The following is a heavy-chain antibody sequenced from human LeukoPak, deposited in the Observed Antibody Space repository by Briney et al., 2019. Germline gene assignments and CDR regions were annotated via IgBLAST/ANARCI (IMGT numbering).Heavy chain of an antibody. J-gene: IGHJ4*02. CDR1: GFTLRNYA. D-gene: IGHD3-3*01. CDR3: ANEYFYLSSTYYTVDY. Sequence: GGSLRLSCGAWGFTLRNYAMRGVRQARGKGGEGGADIRGRGGRTYYADHVKGRFTISRDNSHNTLYLQLNRLRADDTAVYYCANEYFYLSSTYYTVDYWGQGTLLTVSS. CDR2: IRGRGGRT. V-gene: IGHV3-23*01.